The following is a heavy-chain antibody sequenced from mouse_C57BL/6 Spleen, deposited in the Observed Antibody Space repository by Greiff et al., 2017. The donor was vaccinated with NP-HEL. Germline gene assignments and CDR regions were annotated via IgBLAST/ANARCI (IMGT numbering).Heavy chain of an antibody. J-gene: IGHJ3*01. V-gene: IGHV5-17*01. CDR3: ARWDYDLGAY. D-gene: IGHD2-4*01. CDR1: GFTFSDYG. Sequence: EVKLVESGGGLVKPGGSLKLSCAASGFTFSDYGMHWVRQAPEKGLEWVAYISSGSSTIYYADTVKGRFTISRDNAKNTLFLQMTSLRSEDTAMYYCARWDYDLGAYWGQGTLVTVSA. CDR2: ISSGSSTI.